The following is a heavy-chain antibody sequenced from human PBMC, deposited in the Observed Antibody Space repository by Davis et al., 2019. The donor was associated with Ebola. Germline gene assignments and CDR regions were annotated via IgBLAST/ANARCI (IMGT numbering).Heavy chain of an antibody. CDR1: GFTFSSYA. Sequence: GESLKISCAASGFTFSSYAMSWVRQAPGKGLEWVSAISGSGGSTYYADSVKGRFTISRDNSKNTLYLQMNSLRAEDTAVYYCARGSGYSGYDGWFDPWGQGTLVTVSS. CDR3: ARGSGYSGYDGWFDP. CDR2: ISGSGGST. V-gene: IGHV3-23*01. D-gene: IGHD5-12*01. J-gene: IGHJ5*02.